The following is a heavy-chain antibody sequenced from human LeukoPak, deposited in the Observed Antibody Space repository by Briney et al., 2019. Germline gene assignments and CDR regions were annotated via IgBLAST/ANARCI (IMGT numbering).Heavy chain of an antibody. CDR3: ARAPSGYDPFDY. CDR1: GFTVSSNY. CDR2: IYSGGST. Sequence: AGGSLRLSCAASGFTVSSNYMSWVRQAPGKGLEWVSVIYSGGSTYYADSVKGRFTISRDNSKNTLYLQMNSLRAEDTAVYYCARAPSGYDPFDYWGQGTLVTVSS. J-gene: IGHJ4*02. V-gene: IGHV3-66*01. D-gene: IGHD5-12*01.